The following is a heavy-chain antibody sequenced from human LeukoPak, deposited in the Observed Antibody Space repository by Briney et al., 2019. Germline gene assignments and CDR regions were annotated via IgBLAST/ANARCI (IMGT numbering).Heavy chain of an antibody. D-gene: IGHD6-19*01. J-gene: IGHJ4*02. CDR1: RFTFSSSA. CDR3: VRRGRIGWYDY. Sequence: GGSLRLSCSASRFTFSSSAMHWVRQSPGKGLEAVSALTYDGTGTYYADSVMGRFTISRDNSENKLYLQMSSLRAEDTAVYFCVRRGRIGWYDYWGQGTLVTVSS. V-gene: IGHV3-64D*09. CDR2: LTYDGTGT.